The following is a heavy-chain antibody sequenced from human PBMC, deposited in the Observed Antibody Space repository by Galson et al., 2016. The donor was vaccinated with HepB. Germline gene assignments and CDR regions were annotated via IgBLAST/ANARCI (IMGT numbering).Heavy chain of an antibody. J-gene: IGHJ6*02. CDR3: ASDSTHYYDTSGYYYGLYFYGMDV. CDR1: GGSISSDY. CDR2: ISYSGTT. D-gene: IGHD3-22*01. Sequence: ETLSLTCTVSGGSISSDYWSWVRQPPGKGLEWIGYISYSGTTKYNPSLKSRVTISIDRSKNHFSLKLSSVTAADTAVYYCASDSTHYYDTSGYYYGLYFYGMDVWGQRTTVTVSS. V-gene: IGHV4-59*01.